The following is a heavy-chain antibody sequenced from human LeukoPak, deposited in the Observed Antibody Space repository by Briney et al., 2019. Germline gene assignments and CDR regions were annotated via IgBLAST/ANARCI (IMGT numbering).Heavy chain of an antibody. Sequence: GGSLRLSCVGSGFTFNSYGMHWVRQAPGKGLQWVAAITYDGSTRYHADSVKGRFTISRDNSKNTLYLQMNSLRAEDAAVYYCAKRGYCRGGTCFSHDAFDIWGQGTMVTVSS. CDR1: GFTFNSYG. D-gene: IGHD2-15*01. CDR3: AKRGYCRGGTCFSHDAFDI. V-gene: IGHV3-30*18. J-gene: IGHJ3*02. CDR2: ITYDGSTR.